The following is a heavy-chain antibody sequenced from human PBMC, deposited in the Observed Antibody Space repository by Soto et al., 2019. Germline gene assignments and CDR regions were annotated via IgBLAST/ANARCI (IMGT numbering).Heavy chain of an antibody. J-gene: IGHJ4*02. CDR1: GDSMTTIGYY. Sequence: QVHLPESGPGLVKPSQTLSLPCSVSGDSMTTIGYYWSWFRQHPVKGLVWIGYIYHAGSTYYNPSLNSRATLSVDTSKQQFSLNLTSVTAADTAVYYCSRLRDTYFFGSWGQGTLVTVSS. CDR2: IYHAGST. D-gene: IGHD3-10*01. CDR3: SRLRDTYFFGS. V-gene: IGHV4-31*03.